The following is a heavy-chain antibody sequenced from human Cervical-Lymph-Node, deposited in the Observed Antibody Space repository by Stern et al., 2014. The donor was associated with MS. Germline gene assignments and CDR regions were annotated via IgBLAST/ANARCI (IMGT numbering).Heavy chain of an antibody. J-gene: IGHJ3*02. CDR1: GFTFSGFA. CDR2: VRSKANFYTT. CDR3: TRLMSYDAFDI. Sequence: EMQLVESGGGLVQPGGSLKLSCAASGFTFSGFAMRWVRQASGKRLEWVGRVRSKANFYTTAYGASVEGRFTISRDDSKNTAYLQMNSLKTEDTAVYYCTRLMSYDAFDIWGQGTMVTVSS. D-gene: IGHD2-8*01. V-gene: IGHV3-73*01.